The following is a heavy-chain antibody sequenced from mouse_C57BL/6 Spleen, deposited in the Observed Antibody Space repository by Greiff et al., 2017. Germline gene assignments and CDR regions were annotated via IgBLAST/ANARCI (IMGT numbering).Heavy chain of an antibody. J-gene: IGHJ3*01. Sequence: EVQVVESGGGLVKPGGSLKLSCAASGFTFSSYAMSWVRQTPEKRLEWVATISDGGSYTYYPDNVKGRFTISRDNAKNNLYLQMNHLKSEDTAMYYCARDRDYCNILFAYWGQGTLVTVSA. CDR3: ARDRDYCNILFAY. CDR2: ISDGGSYT. D-gene: IGHD2-1*01. CDR1: GFTFSSYA. V-gene: IGHV5-4*01.